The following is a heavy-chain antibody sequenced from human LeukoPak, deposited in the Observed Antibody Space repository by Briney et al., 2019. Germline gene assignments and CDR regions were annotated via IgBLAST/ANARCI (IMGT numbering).Heavy chain of an antibody. V-gene: IGHV3-30*02. CDR2: IRYDGSNK. J-gene: IGHJ4*02. CDR3: AKDHFGYQLLSRIAAAGTGIFDY. Sequence: PGGSLRLSCAASGFTFSGYGMHWVGQAPGKGLEWVAFIRYDGSNKYYADSVKGRFTISRDNSKNTLYLQMNSLRAEDTAVYYCAKDHFGYQLLSRIAAAGTGIFDYWGQGTLVTVSS. D-gene: IGHD6-13*01. CDR1: GFTFSGYG.